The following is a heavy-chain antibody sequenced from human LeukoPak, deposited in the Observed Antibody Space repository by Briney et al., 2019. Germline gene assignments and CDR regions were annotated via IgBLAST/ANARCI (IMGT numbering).Heavy chain of an antibody. V-gene: IGHV3-21*01. CDR3: ARGAVAGTCFDY. D-gene: IGHD6-19*01. CDR1: GFTFSSYS. J-gene: IGHJ4*02. Sequence: GGSLRLSCAASGFTFSSYSMNWVRQAPGKGLEWVSSISSSSSYIYYADSVKGRFTISRDNAKNSLYLQMNSLRAEDTAVYYCARGAVAGTCFDYWGQGTLVTVSS. CDR2: ISSSSSYI.